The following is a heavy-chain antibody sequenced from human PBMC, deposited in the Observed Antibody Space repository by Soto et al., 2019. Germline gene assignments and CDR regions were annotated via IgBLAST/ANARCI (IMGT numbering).Heavy chain of an antibody. CDR1: GAPITINY. Sequence: PSETLSLTCTVSGAPITINYWSLIRQAPGKGLEWSGYIYYSGSTTYNPSIKSRVTMSADTSKDQFSLKLSSVTAADTAVYYCARRHDDYETFEYWGQGTLVTVSS. J-gene: IGHJ4*02. V-gene: IGHV4-59*01. D-gene: IGHD4-17*01. CDR2: IYYSGST. CDR3: ARRHDDYETFEY.